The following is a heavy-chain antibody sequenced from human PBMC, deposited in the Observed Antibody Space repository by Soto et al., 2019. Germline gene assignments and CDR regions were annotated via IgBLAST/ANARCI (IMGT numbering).Heavy chain of an antibody. D-gene: IGHD2-15*01. J-gene: IGHJ6*02. CDR1: GFSLSTSGVG. CDR3: AHRPYCSGGSCYYYYYGMDV. CDR2: IYWDDDK. Sequence: QITLKESGPTLVKPTQPLTLTCTFSGFSLSTSGVGVGWIRQPPGKALEWLALIYWDDDKRYSPSLKSRLTITKDTSKNQVVLTMTNMDPVDTATYYCAHRPYCSGGSCYYYYYGMDVWGQGTTVTVSS. V-gene: IGHV2-5*02.